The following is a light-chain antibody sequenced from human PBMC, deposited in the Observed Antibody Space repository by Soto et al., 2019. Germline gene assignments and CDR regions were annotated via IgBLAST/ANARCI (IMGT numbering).Light chain of an antibody. CDR1: TSNIGAPYD. V-gene: IGLV1-40*01. CDR2: GDN. CDR3: QSYDISLHNYV. Sequence: QSVLTQPPSVSGAPGQRVSISCTGSTSNIGAPYDVHWYQHLPGTPPKLLIYGDNNRPSGFPNRFYASKSGTSASLTITRLQAEDEADYYCQSYDISLHNYVFGTGTKVTVL. J-gene: IGLJ1*01.